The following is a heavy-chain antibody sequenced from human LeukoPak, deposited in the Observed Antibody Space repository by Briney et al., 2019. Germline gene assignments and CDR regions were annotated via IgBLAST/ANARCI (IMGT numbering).Heavy chain of an antibody. V-gene: IGHV3-21*04. CDR1: GFTFTSYS. Sequence: GGSLRLSCSASGFTFTSYSMNWVRQAPGKGLEWVSSISNRGDYIYYADSVKGRFTISRDNAKNSLYLQMESLRAEDTAVHYCAKDSSGRGYYGSGSIWAPREATFNYFDYWGQGTLVTVSS. CDR2: ISNRGDYI. CDR3: AKDSSGRGYYGSGSIWAPREATFNYFDY. J-gene: IGHJ4*02. D-gene: IGHD3-10*01.